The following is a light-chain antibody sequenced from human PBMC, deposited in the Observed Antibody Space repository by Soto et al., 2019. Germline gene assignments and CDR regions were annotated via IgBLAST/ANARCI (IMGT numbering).Light chain of an antibody. J-gene: IGKJ1*01. Sequence: DIQMTQSPSSVSASVGDRVTITCRASQGVTNWLAWYQQKPGKAPKLLIYAASSLQSGVPSRFSGSASGTDFTLTISSLQPEDSATYYCQQSYKTPMTFGQGTKVDI. CDR3: QQSYKTPMT. CDR1: QGVTNW. V-gene: IGKV1-12*01. CDR2: AAS.